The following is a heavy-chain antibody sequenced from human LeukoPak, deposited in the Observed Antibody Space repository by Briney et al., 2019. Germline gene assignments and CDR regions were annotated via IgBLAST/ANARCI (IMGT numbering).Heavy chain of an antibody. CDR1: GGSFSGYY. V-gene: IGHV4-34*01. J-gene: IGHJ6*04. D-gene: IGHD2-8*01. Sequence: WETLSLTCAVYGGSFSGYYWSWIRQPPGKGLEWIGEINHSGSTNYNPSLKSRVTMSVDTSRNQFSLKLSFVTAADTAVYYCARQYDSYYYYSVDLWGTGTTVTVSS. CDR2: INHSGST. CDR3: ARQYDSYYYYSVDL.